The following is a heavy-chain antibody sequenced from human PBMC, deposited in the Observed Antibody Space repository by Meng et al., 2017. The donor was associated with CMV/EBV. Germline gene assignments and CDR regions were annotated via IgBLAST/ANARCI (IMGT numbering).Heavy chain of an antibody. V-gene: IGHV4-34*01. CDR3: ARGHIVVVPAATGYYYYGMDV. CDR2: INHSGST. CDR1: GGSFSGYY. Sequence: GSLRLSCAVYGGSFSGYYWSWIRQLPGKGLEWIGEINHSGSTNYNPSLKSRVTISVDTSKNQFSLKLSSVTAADTAVYYCARGHIVVVPAATGYYYYGMDVWGQGTTVTVSS. J-gene: IGHJ6*02. D-gene: IGHD2-2*01.